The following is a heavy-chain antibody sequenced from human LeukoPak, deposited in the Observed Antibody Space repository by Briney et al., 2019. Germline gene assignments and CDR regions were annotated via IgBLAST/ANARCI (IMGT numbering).Heavy chain of an antibody. CDR1: GFTFSSYW. V-gene: IGHV3-7*04. J-gene: IGHJ4*02. Sequence: GGSLRLSCVGSGFTFSSYWMTWARQAPGKGLEWVANIKDDGSEKYSVDSVKGRFTISRDNAKNLLYLQMSSLRAEDTAVYYCARARIDYWGQGTPVTVSS. CDR2: IKDDGSEK. D-gene: IGHD1-14*01. CDR3: ARARIDY.